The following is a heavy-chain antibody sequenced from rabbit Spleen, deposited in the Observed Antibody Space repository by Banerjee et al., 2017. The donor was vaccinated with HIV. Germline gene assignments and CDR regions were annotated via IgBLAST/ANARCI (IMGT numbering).Heavy chain of an antibody. CDR2: IYVGSGST. D-gene: IGHD4-2*01. Sequence: QEQLVESGGGLVQPEGSLTLTCTASGFTINSNYYMCWVRQAPGKGLEWIGCIYVGSGSTYYASWAKGRFTISKTSSTVDLKMTSLTAADTATYFCASGDYAGSGAVIYYGMDLWGQGTLVTVS. CDR3: ASGDYAGSGAVIYYGMDL. J-gene: IGHJ6*01. V-gene: IGHV1S45*01. CDR1: GFTINSNYY.